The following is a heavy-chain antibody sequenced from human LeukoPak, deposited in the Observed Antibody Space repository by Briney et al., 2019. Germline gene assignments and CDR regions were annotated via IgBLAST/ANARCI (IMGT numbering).Heavy chain of an antibody. Sequence: GGSLRLSCAASGFTFGTYAMTWVRQAPGKGLEWVSDISGTGGRTYYADSVKGRFTISRDNSKNTVDLLMNSLRAEDTAIYYCARDAPYYYDSSGYYSPFDCWGQGTLVTVSS. D-gene: IGHD3-22*01. CDR3: ARDAPYYYDSSGYYSPFDC. CDR2: ISGTGGRT. CDR1: GFTFGTYA. V-gene: IGHV3-23*01. J-gene: IGHJ4*02.